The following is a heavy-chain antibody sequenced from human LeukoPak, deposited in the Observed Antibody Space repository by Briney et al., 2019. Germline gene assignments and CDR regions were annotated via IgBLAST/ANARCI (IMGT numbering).Heavy chain of an antibody. CDR1: GGSISSSSYY. CDR2: IYYSGST. J-gene: IGHJ4*02. V-gene: IGHV4-39*07. D-gene: IGHD1-26*01. CDR3: ARERRWELLFDY. Sequence: SETLSLICSVSGGSISSSSYYWAWIRQPPGKGLEWIASIYYSGSTYYNPSLRSRVTISVDTSKNQFSLKLSSVTAADTAVYYCARERRWELLFDYWGQGTLVTVSS.